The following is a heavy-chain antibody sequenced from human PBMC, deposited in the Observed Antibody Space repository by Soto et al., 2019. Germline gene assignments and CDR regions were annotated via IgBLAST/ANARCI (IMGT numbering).Heavy chain of an antibody. J-gene: IGHJ6*02. CDR3: ARTYSSSSDWTNYYYYGMDV. V-gene: IGHV3-30-3*01. CDR2: ISYDGSNK. D-gene: IGHD6-6*01. Sequence: PGGSLRLSCAASGFTFSSYAMHWVRQAPGKGLEWVAVISYDGSNKYYADSVKGRFTISRDNSKNTLYLQMNSLRAEDTAVYYCARTYSSSSDWTNYYYYGMDVWGQGTTVTVSS. CDR1: GFTFSSYA.